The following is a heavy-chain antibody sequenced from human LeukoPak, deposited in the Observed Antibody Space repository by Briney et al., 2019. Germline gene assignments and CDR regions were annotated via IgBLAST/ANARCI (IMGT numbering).Heavy chain of an antibody. V-gene: IGHV3-23*01. J-gene: IGHJ4*02. CDR1: GFTFSTYG. CDR3: AAMENGDYDY. Sequence: GGSLRLSCAASGFTFSTYGMSWVRQAPGKGLERVSAISGSGDSTYYADSVKGRVTISRDNSKNSLYLQMKSLRAEDTAVYYCAAMENGDYDYWGQGTLVTVSS. CDR2: ISGSGDST. D-gene: IGHD5-18*01.